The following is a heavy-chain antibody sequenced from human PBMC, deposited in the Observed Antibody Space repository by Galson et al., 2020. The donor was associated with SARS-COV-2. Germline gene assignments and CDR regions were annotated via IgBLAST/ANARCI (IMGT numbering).Heavy chain of an antibody. Sequence: QLGESLKISCRASGYTFTSYWIGWVRQTPGKGLEWMGIIYPADSHVTYSPSFQGQVTISADKSSSTAYLQWNSLKASDTALYFCARPRTITVLQGVIVPDYFDSWGQGALVTVAS. CDR2: IYPADSHV. J-gene: IGHJ4*02. CDR3: ARPRTITVLQGVIVPDYFDS. V-gene: IGHV5-51*01. D-gene: IGHD3-10*01. CDR1: GYTFTSYW.